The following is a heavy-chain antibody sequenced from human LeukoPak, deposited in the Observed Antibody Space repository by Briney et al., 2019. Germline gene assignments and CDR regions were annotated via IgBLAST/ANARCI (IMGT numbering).Heavy chain of an antibody. J-gene: IGHJ4*02. CDR1: GFTFSSSW. CDR3: VQDWAWGAFAY. CDR2: IKCDGSEK. D-gene: IGHD7-27*01. Sequence: GGSLRLSCAASGFTFSSSWMHWVCQAPEKGLEWVADIKCDGSEKYYVDSVKGRFTIYRDNSKNTLYLQMNSLGAEDTAVYYCVQDWAWGAFAYWGQGTLVTVSS. V-gene: IGHV3-52*01.